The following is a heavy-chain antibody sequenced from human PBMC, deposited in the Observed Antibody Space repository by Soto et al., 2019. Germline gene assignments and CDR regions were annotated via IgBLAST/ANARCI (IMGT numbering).Heavy chain of an antibody. V-gene: IGHV4-59*01. CDR1: GGSISSYY. J-gene: IGHJ6*03. Sequence: SETLSLTCTVSGGSISSYYWSWIRQPPGKGLEWIGYIYYSGSTNYNPSLKSRVTISVETSKNQFSLKLRSVTAADTAVYYCARAGYCSSTSCYGPYYYYYYYMDVWGKGTTVTVSS. D-gene: IGHD2-2*01. CDR3: ARAGYCSSTSCYGPYYYYYYYMDV. CDR2: IYYSGST.